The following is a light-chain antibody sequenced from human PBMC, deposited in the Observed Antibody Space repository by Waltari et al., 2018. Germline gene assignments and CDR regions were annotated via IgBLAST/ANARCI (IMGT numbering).Light chain of an antibody. J-gene: IGKJ1*01. CDR2: DAS. CDR1: QSVGSN. Sequence: EIVMTQSPATLSVSPGESAALSCRASQSVGSNLAWYLQKPGQPPRLLIYDASTRGTGTPARFSGSGSGTEFTLTISSLQSEDFGVYYCHQSNNWPPTWTFGQGTKVEIK. CDR3: HQSNNWPPTWT. V-gene: IGKV3D-15*01.